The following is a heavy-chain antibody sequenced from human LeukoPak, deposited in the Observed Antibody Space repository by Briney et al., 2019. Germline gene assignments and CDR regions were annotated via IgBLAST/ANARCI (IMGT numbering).Heavy chain of an antibody. CDR2: IYYSGST. J-gene: IGHJ4*02. Sequence: SETLFLTCTVSGGSFSIYYWSWIRQPPGKGLEWIGYIYYSGSTDYNPSLKSRVTMSLDTSKNQFSLNLNSVTAADTAVYYCARAVITFGAAVAKGFDCWGQGTLATVSS. D-gene: IGHD3-16*01. CDR1: GGSFSIYY. CDR3: ARAVITFGAAVAKGFDC. V-gene: IGHV4-59*01.